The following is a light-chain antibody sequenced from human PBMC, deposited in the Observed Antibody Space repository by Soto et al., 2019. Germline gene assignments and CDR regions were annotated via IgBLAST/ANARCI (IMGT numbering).Light chain of an antibody. Sequence: QSVLTQPASVSGSPGQSIAISCTGSSSDIGIYKYVSWYQQHPGKVPKLIIYEVTNRPSGVSNRFPGSKSGNTASLTISGLQAEDEADYYCSSYTTSSTRVFGPGTKVTV. V-gene: IGLV2-14*01. J-gene: IGLJ1*01. CDR2: EVT. CDR3: SSYTTSSTRV. CDR1: SSDIGIYKY.